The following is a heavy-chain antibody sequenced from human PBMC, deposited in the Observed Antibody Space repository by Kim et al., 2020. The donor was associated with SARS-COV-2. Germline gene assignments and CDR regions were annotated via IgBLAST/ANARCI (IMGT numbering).Heavy chain of an antibody. Sequence: SETLSLTCTVSGGSISSYYWSWIRQPPGKGLEWIGYIYYRGSTNYNPSLKSRDTISVDTSKNQFSLKLSSVTAGDTAVYYCARGPSVCFGELLPYYYYGMDVWGQGTTVTVSS. D-gene: IGHD3-10*01. J-gene: IGHJ6*02. CDR1: GGSISSYY. CDR3: ARGPSVCFGELLPYYYYGMDV. V-gene: IGHV4-59*01. CDR2: IYYRGST.